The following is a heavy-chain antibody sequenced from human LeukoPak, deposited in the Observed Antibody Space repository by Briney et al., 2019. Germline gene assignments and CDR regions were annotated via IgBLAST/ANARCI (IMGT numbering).Heavy chain of an antibody. J-gene: IGHJ2*01. D-gene: IGHD3-10*01. V-gene: IGHV3-30*02. CDR3: AKARPSWYWYFDL. Sequence: GGSLRLSCAASGFTFSSYGMHWVRQAPGKGLEWVAFIRYDGSNKYYADSVKGRFTISRDNSKNTLYLQMNSLRAEDTAVYYCAKARPSWYWYFDLWGRGTLVTVSS. CDR2: IRYDGSNK. CDR1: GFTFSSYG.